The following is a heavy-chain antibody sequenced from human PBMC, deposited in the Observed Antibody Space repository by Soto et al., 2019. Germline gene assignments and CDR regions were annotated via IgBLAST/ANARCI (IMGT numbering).Heavy chain of an antibody. J-gene: IGHJ5*02. CDR3: AHKRGYQLLRGWFDP. CDR2: IYWDDDK. Sequence: QITLKESGPTLVKPTQTLTLTCTFSGFSLSTSGVGVGWIRQPPGKALEWLALIYWDDDKRYSPSLKSRLTLTKDTSKNQVVLTMTNMDPVDTATYYCAHKRGYQLLRGWFDPWGQGTLVTVSS. CDR1: GFSLSTSGVG. V-gene: IGHV2-5*02. D-gene: IGHD2-2*01.